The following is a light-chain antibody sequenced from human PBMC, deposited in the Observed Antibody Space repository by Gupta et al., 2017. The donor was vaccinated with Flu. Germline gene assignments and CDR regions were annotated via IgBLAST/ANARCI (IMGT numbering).Light chain of an antibody. CDR3: NSRDSSDNRHSV. Sequence: TCRITCQADSLINTYASWYQHKPGQAHVLLIFSNDIPPSGIPDVFSSSSAGNTASFTIPGAQAEDEADDYGNSRDSSDNRHSVFGRGTRLTVL. V-gene: IGLV3-19*01. CDR2: SND. CDR1: SLINTY. J-gene: IGLJ2*01.